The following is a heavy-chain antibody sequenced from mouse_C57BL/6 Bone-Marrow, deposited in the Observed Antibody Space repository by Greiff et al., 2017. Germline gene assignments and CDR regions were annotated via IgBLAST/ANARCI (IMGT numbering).Heavy chain of an antibody. CDR2: INPNYGTT. J-gene: IGHJ3*01. CDR1: GYSFTDYN. D-gene: IGHD2-3*01. CDR3: AMEGYYVRAY. Sequence: VQLKQSGPELVKPGASVKISCKASGYSFTDYNMNWVKQSNGKSLEWIGVINPNYGTTSYKQKFKGKATLTVDQSSSTAYMQRNSLTSEDSAVYYCAMEGYYVRAYWGQGTLVTVSA. V-gene: IGHV1-39*01.